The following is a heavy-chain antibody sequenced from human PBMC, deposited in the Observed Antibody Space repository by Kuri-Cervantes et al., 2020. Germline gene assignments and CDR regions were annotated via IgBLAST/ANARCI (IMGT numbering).Heavy chain of an antibody. Sequence: SVKVSCKASGFTFTSSAVQWVRQARGQRLEWIGWIVVGSGNTDYARKFQERVTITRDTSASTAYMELSSLRSEDTVVYYCAKGVPAAMLSWFDPWGQGTLVTVSS. J-gene: IGHJ5*02. CDR1: GFTFTSSA. D-gene: IGHD2-2*01. CDR2: IVVGSGNT. V-gene: IGHV1-58*01. CDR3: AKGVPAAMLSWFDP.